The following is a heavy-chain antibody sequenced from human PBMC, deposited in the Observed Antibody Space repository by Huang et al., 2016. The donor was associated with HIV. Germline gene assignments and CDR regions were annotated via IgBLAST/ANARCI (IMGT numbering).Heavy chain of an antibody. J-gene: IGHJ4*02. V-gene: IGHV4-39*01. CDR2: VYQSWST. Sequence: QLQLQESGPGQVKPSETLSLTCTVSGDFISSTNYYWGWIRQSPGKGLVWVGSVYQSWSTNSNPPLKSRSTLSVDTSRNQFSLRLNSVTAADTAVYYCASQHIGAAATWFWGRGTQVAVSS. CDR3: ASQHIGAAATWF. D-gene: IGHD6-13*01. CDR1: GDFISSTNYY.